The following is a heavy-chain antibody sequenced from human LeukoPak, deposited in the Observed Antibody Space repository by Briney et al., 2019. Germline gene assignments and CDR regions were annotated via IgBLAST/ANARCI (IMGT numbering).Heavy chain of an antibody. CDR3: TRDPYPLGYCSSTSCYP. CDR2: IRSKAYGGTT. J-gene: IGHJ5*02. V-gene: IGHV3-49*04. CDR1: GFTFSGST. Sequence: PGGSLRLSCAASGFTFSGSTMHWVRQAPGKGLEWVGFIRSKAYGGTTEYAASVKGRFTISRDDSKSIAYLQMNSLKTEDTAVYYCTRDPYPLGYCSSTSCYPWGQGTLVTVSS. D-gene: IGHD2-2*01.